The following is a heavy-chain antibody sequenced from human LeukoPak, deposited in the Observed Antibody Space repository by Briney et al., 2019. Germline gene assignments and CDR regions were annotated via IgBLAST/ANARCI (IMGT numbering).Heavy chain of an antibody. CDR3: AKDFDDSSGSPDY. V-gene: IGHV3-30*02. J-gene: IGHJ4*02. D-gene: IGHD3-22*01. CDR2: IRYDGSNK. CDR1: GFTFSSYG. Sequence: GGSLRLSCAASGFTFSSYGMHWVRQAPGKGLEWVAFIRYDGSNKYYADSVKGRFTISRDNSKNTLYLQMNSLRAEDTAVYYCAKDFDDSSGSPDYWGQGTLVTVSS.